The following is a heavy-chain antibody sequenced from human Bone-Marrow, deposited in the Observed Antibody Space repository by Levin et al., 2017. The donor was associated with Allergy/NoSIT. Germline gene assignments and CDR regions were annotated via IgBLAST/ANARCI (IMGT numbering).Heavy chain of an antibody. CDR1: GYTFSSND. J-gene: IGHJ5*02. CDR2: MNPDSGKT. CDR3: ASGPSCTTTRCYHLDP. D-gene: IGHD2-2*01. Sequence: GESLKISCKASGYTFSSNDINWVRQAAGQGLEWMGWMNPDSGKTVYARKFQGRITMTRDTSISTVYMELSSLRAEDTAVYFCASGPSCTTTRCYHLDPWGQGTAVIVSS. V-gene: IGHV1-8*01.